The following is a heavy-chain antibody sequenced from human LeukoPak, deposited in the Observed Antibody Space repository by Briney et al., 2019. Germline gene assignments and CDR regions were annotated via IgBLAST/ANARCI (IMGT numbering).Heavy chain of an antibody. V-gene: IGHV6-1*01. CDR2: TYYRSKWYN. CDR1: GDSVSSNSAA. Sequence: SQTLSLTCAISGDSVSSNSAAWNWIRQSPSRGLEWLGRTYYRSKWYNNYALSVKSRMTVNPDTSKNQISLQLNSVTPEDTVVYYCARESAGTYYFDYWGQGALVTVSS. CDR3: ARESAGTYYFDY. J-gene: IGHJ4*02. D-gene: IGHD6-19*01.